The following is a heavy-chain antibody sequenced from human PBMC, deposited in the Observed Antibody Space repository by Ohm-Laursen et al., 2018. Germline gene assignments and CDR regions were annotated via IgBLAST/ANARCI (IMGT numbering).Heavy chain of an antibody. CDR3: ARGSIRFLEWLSNFDY. V-gene: IGHV3-23*01. CDR1: GFSFNDYA. Sequence: SLRLSCAASGFSFNDYAMNWVRRAPGKGLEWVSAISEDGRSTFYANAVKGRFTISRDNSKNTMFLQMNSLRVEDTALYFCARGSIRFLEWLSNFDYWGQGTLVAVSS. J-gene: IGHJ4*02. D-gene: IGHD3-3*01. CDR2: ISEDGRST.